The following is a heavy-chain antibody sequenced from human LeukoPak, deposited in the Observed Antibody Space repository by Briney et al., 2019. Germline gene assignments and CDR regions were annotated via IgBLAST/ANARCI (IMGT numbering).Heavy chain of an antibody. CDR2: MNPNSGNT. CDR3: ARTPHLYYDFWSGYYTRGYGMDV. Sequence: ASVKVSCKASGYTFISYDINWVRQATGQGLEWMGWMNPNSGNTGYAQKFQGRVTMTRNTSISTAYMELSSLRSEDTAVYYCARTPHLYYDFWSGYYTRGYGMDVWGQGTTVTVSS. J-gene: IGHJ6*02. CDR1: GYTFISYD. D-gene: IGHD3-3*01. V-gene: IGHV1-8*01.